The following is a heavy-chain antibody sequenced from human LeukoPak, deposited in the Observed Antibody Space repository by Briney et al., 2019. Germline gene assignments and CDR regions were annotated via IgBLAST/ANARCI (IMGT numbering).Heavy chain of an antibody. CDR3: AKDVFELYDIYDH. V-gene: IGHV3-30*18. CDR1: GFTFSSYG. D-gene: IGHD3-9*01. Sequence: GRSLRLSCAASGFTFSSYGMHWVRQAPGKGLEWVAVISYDGSNKYYADSVKGRFTISRDNSKNTLYLQMNSLRAEDTAIYYCAKDVFELYDIYDHWGQGTLVTVSS. CDR2: ISYDGSNK. J-gene: IGHJ4*02.